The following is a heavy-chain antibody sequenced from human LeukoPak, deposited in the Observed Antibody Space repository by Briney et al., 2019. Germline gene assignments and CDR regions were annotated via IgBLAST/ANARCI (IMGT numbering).Heavy chain of an antibody. CDR2: ISYDGSNK. CDR3: ARGYYYGSGSFDY. Sequence: GGSLRLSCAASGFTFSSYAMHWVRQAPGKGLEWVAVISYDGSNKYYADSVKGRFTISRDNSKNTLYLQMNSLRVEDTAVYYCARGYYYGSGSFDYWGQGTLVTVSS. CDR1: GFTFSSYA. D-gene: IGHD3-10*01. V-gene: IGHV3-30*04. J-gene: IGHJ4*02.